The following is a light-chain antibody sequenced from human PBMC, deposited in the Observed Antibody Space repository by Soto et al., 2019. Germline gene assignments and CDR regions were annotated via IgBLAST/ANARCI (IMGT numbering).Light chain of an antibody. J-gene: IGKJ5*01. CDR2: DAS. V-gene: IGKV1-5*01. CDR3: HQFKTYPIT. CDR1: QSIGTL. Sequence: DIQMTQSPSTLSASLGAKVTITCRASQSIGTLLAWYQQTPGRAPNLLIYDASSLQSGVPSRFSGSGSGTEFTLTISSLQPDDFATYFCHQFKTYPITFGQGTRLEIK.